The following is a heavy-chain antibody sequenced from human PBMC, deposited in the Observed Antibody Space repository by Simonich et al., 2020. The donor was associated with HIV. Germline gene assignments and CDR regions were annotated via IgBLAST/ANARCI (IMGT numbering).Heavy chain of an antibody. CDR2: INHSGST. Sequence: QVQLQQWGAGLLKPSETLSLICAVYGGSFTGYYWSWIRQPPGKGLEWIGEINHSGSTNYNPSLKSRVTISVDTSKNQFALKLSSGTAADTAVFYCARRSGYDLDYWGQGTLVTVSS. V-gene: IGHV4-34*01. D-gene: IGHD5-12*01. CDR3: ARRSGYDLDY. CDR1: GGSFTGYY. J-gene: IGHJ4*02.